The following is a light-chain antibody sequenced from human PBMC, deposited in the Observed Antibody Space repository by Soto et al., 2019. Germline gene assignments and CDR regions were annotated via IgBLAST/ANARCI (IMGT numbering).Light chain of an antibody. Sequence: EIVLTQSPATLSLSPGERATLSCRASQSVGSYLAWYQQKPGQAPRLLIYDASNRATGIPARFSGGGSGTDFTLTISSPEPEDLAVYYCQQRSNWPPVFTFGPGTKVDIK. V-gene: IGKV3-11*01. CDR2: DAS. CDR1: QSVGSY. J-gene: IGKJ3*01. CDR3: QQRSNWPPVFT.